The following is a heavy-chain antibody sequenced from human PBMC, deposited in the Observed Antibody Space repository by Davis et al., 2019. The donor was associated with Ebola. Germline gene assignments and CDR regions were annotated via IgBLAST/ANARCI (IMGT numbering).Heavy chain of an antibody. CDR1: GYSFSSYW. V-gene: IGHV5-51*01. CDR2: IYPRDSDT. J-gene: IGHJ4*02. Sequence: GESLKISCQGSGYSFSSYWIAWVRQMPGKGLEWMGIIYPRDSDTKYSPSFQGQVTLSADKSSTTAYLHWRSLRASDSAMYYCARQGGGSGRLTSFDYWGQGTLITVSS. D-gene: IGHD1-26*01. CDR3: ARQGGGSGRLTSFDY.